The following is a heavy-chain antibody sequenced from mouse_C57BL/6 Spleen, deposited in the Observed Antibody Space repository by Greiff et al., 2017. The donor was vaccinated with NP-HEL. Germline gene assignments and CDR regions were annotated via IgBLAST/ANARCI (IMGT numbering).Heavy chain of an antibody. J-gene: IGHJ4*01. D-gene: IGHD1-1*01. Sequence: VQLQQSAPELVKPGASVKLSCKASGYTFTSYDINWVKQRPGQGLEWIGWIYPRDGSTKYNEKFKGKATLTVDTSSSTAYMELHSLTSEDSAVYFCARSGITTVVADAMDYWGQGTSVTVSS. CDR3: ARSGITTVVADAMDY. CDR2: IYPRDGST. V-gene: IGHV1-85*01. CDR1: GYTFTSYD.